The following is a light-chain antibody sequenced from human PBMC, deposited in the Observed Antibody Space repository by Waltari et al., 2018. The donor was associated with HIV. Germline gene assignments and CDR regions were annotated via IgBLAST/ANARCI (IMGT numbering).Light chain of an antibody. CDR1: SLRSFF. CDR2: GAN. J-gene: IGLJ1*01. Sequence: DPVVSVALGQTINITCQGDSLRSFFANWYQQRPGQAPVLVVYGANRRPSGIPDRFSASNSGNTSSLIISDSQAVDEADYYCHSRDTNSDHYVFGGGTRVIV. V-gene: IGLV3-19*01. CDR3: HSRDTNSDHYV.